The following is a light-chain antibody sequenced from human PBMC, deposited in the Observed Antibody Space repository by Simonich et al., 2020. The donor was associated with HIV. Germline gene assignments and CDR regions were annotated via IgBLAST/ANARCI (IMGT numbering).Light chain of an antibody. V-gene: IGLV2-14*02. CDR2: EDS. J-gene: IGLJ3*02. Sequence: QSALTQPASVSGSPGQSLTISCTGTSSFVGSYSLFSWYQQHPGKAPKLMIYEDSKRPSGVSNRFSASKSGNTASLTISGLQAEDEADYYCSSYTSFSTWVFGGGTKLTVL. CDR3: SSYTSFSTWV. CDR1: SSFVGSYSL.